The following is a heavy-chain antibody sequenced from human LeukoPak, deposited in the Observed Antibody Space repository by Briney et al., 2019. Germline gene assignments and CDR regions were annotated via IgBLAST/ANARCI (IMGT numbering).Heavy chain of an antibody. CDR1: GYTFTSYG. V-gene: IGHV1-18*01. D-gene: IGHD6-19*01. Sequence: ASVKVSCKPSGYTFTSYGISWVRQAPGQGLEWMGWISGYNAKTNYAQKFQGRVTMTIDTSTSTVYMELRSLRSDDTAVYYCARPRVAGSLDYWGQGTLVTVSS. J-gene: IGHJ4*02. CDR2: ISGYNAKT. CDR3: ARPRVAGSLDY.